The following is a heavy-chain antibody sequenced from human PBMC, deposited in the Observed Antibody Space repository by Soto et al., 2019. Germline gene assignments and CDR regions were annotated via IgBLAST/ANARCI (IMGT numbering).Heavy chain of an antibody. J-gene: IGHJ4*02. D-gene: IGHD3-22*01. CDR3: TLSFKPMTYYLHY. V-gene: IGHV1-18*01. CDR2: ISGYNCNT. Sequence: QVQLVQSGAEVKRPGASVKVSCKASGYTFTNHGISWVRQAPGQGLEWLGWISGYNCNTIYAQMLQRRVTMTTDTATTTDYMELRSPKSADRAVDFCTLSFKPMTYYLHYWAEGTLGTVAS. CDR1: GYTFTNHG.